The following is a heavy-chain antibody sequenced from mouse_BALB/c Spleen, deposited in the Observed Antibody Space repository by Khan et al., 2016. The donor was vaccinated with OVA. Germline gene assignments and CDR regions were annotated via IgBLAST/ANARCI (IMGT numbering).Heavy chain of an antibody. Sequence: VQLVESGAELARPGASVKMSCKASGYTFTTYTMHWVKQRPGQGLEWIGYINPSTGYTNYNQKFKDKSTLTSDKSSSTAYMQLSSLTSDYSAVYYCAREGAYYRSDGWFSYWGQGTLVTVSA. CDR2: INPSTGYT. CDR1: GYTFTTYT. J-gene: IGHJ3*01. CDR3: AREGAYYRSDGWFSY. D-gene: IGHD2-14*01. V-gene: IGHV1-4*01.